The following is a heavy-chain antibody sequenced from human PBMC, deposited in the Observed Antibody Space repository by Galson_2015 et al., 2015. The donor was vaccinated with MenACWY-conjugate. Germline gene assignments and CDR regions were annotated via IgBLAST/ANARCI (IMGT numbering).Heavy chain of an antibody. Sequence: SLRLSCAASGFTFNNYWMHWVRQPPGKGLEWISYIKADGSFSNYADSVKGRLTISTGNAKNMVYLQMDGLGDEDTAVYFCARDNNWSFDSWGQGTLVTVSS. CDR1: GFTFNNYW. V-gene: IGHV3-74*01. D-gene: IGHD1-1*01. J-gene: IGHJ4*02. CDR3: ARDNNWSFDS. CDR2: IKADGSFS.